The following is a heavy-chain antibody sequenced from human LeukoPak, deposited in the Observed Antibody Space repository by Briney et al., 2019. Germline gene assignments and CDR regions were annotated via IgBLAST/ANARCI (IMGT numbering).Heavy chain of an antibody. Sequence: PGGSLRLSCAASGFTFSDYYMSWIRQPPGKGLECIGSIYYSGSTYYNPSLKSRVTISVDTSKNQFSLKLSSVTAADTAVYYCAASVWFGELIDSPWGQGTLVTVSS. CDR2: IYYSGST. J-gene: IGHJ5*02. CDR3: AASVWFGELIDSP. CDR1: GFTFSDYY. D-gene: IGHD3-10*01. V-gene: IGHV4-59*05.